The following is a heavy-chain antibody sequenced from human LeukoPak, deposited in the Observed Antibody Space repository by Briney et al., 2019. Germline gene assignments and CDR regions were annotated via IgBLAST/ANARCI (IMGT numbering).Heavy chain of an antibody. V-gene: IGHV3-48*03. CDR3: ARVGPTPPYVSGYFDY. D-gene: IGHD3-16*01. CDR1: GFTFSSYE. CDR2: ISSSGSTI. Sequence: GGSLRLSCAASGFTFSSYEMNWVRQAPGKGLEWVSYISSSGSTIYYADSVKGRFTISRDNAKNSLYLQMNSLRAEDTAVYYCARVGPTPPYVSGYFDYWGQGTLVTVSS. J-gene: IGHJ4*02.